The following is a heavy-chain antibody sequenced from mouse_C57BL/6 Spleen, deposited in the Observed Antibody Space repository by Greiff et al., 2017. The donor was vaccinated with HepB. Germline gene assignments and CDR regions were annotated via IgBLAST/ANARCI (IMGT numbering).Heavy chain of an antibody. D-gene: IGHD1-1*01. CDR1: GYTFTSYW. V-gene: IGHV1-64*01. CDR3: SREGYYGSSSYAMDY. Sequence: QVQLKQPGAELVKPGASVKLSCKASGYTFTSYWMHWVKQRPGQGLEWIGMIHPNSGSTNYNEKFKSKATLTVDKSSSTAYMQLSSLTSEDSAVYYCSREGYYGSSSYAMDYWGQGTSVTVSS. J-gene: IGHJ4*01. CDR2: IHPNSGST.